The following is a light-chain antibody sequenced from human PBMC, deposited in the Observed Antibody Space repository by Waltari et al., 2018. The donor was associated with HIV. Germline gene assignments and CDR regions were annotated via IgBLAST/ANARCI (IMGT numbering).Light chain of an antibody. CDR1: SSDVGGYNY. J-gene: IGLJ2*01. Sequence: QSALTQPASVSGSPGQSITISCTGTSSDVGGYNYVSWYQHHPGKAPKLMIYEVSNRPSGVSNRFSGSKSGNTASLTISGLQAGDEADYYCSSYTSSSTLIFGRGTILTVL. CDR3: SSYTSSSTLI. CDR2: EVS. V-gene: IGLV2-14*01.